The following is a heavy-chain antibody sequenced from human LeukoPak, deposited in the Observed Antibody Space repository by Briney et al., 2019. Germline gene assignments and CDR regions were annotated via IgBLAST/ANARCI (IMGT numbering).Heavy chain of an antibody. J-gene: IGHJ5*02. D-gene: IGHD2-2*02. CDR2: IYYSGST. Sequence: SETLSLTCTVSGGSISSYYWSWVRQPPGKGLEWIGHIYYSGSTNYNPSLKGRVTISVDTSKNQFSLKLSSVTAADTAVYYCARQAGRYCSSTSCYTGGPWGQGTLVTVSS. CDR1: GGSISSYY. CDR3: ARQAGRYCSSTSCYTGGP. V-gene: IGHV4-59*01.